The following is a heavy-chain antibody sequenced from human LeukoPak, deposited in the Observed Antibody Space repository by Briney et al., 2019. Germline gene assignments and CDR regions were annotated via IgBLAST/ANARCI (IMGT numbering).Heavy chain of an antibody. V-gene: IGHV4-61*02. J-gene: IGHJ6*03. CDR2: IYSSGST. Sequence: SETLSLTCTVSGGSINSGSHYWSWIRQPAGKGLEWIGRIYSSGSTNYNPSLKSRVTVSVDTSKNQFSLKLSSVTAADTAVYYCVTSYYYYYFYMDVWGRGTTVTVSS. CDR1: GGSINSGSHY. CDR3: VTSYYYYYFYMDV.